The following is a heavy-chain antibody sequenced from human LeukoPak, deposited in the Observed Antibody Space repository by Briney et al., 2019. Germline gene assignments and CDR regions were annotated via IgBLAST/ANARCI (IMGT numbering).Heavy chain of an antibody. CDR3: ARVGYCSSTSCYRKRWFDP. D-gene: IGHD2-2*02. J-gene: IGHJ5*02. CDR1: GYSISSGYY. CDR2: INHSGST. Sequence: SETLSLTCAVSGYSISSGYYWGWIRQPPGKGLEWIGEINHSGSTNYNPSLKSRVTISVDTSKNQFSLKLSSVTAADTAVYYCARVGYCSSTSCYRKRWFDPWGQGTLVTVSS. V-gene: IGHV4-38-2*01.